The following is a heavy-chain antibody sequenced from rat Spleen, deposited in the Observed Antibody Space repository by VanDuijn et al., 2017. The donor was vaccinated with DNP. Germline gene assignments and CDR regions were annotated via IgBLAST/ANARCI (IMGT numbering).Heavy chain of an antibody. Sequence: EVQLQESGPGPVKPSQSLSLTCSVTGYSITSGYRWNWIRKFPGNKLEWMGYINSAGSTKYNPSLKSQISITRDTSKNQFFLQVNSVTTEDTATYYCATSPGPNWFAYWGQGTLVTVSS. V-gene: IGHV3-3*01. J-gene: IGHJ3*01. CDR1: GYSITSGYR. D-gene: IGHD1-4*01. CDR2: INSAGST. CDR3: ATSPGPNWFAY.